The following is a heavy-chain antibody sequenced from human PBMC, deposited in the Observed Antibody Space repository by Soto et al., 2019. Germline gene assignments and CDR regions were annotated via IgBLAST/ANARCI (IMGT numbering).Heavy chain of an antibody. V-gene: IGHV3-33*01. J-gene: IGHJ5*02. D-gene: IGHD3-10*01. Sequence: QVQLVESGGGVVQPGRSLRLSCAASGFTFSSYGMHWVRRAPGKGLEWVAVIWYDGSNKYYADSVKGRFTISRDNSKNTLYLQMNSLRAEDTAVYYCARDRRGWFDPWGQGTLVTVSS. CDR2: IWYDGSNK. CDR3: ARDRRGWFDP. CDR1: GFTFSSYG.